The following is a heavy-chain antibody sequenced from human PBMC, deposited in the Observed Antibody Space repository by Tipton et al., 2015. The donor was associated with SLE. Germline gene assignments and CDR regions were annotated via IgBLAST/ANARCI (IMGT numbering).Heavy chain of an antibody. V-gene: IGHV4-39*07. CDR1: GGSISSGGYY. CDR3: ARGRGYPDY. CDR2: INHSGST. D-gene: IGHD2-2*01. J-gene: IGHJ4*02. Sequence: TLSLTCTVSGGSISSGGYYWSWIRQPPGKGLEWIGKINHSGSTNYNPSLKSRVTISVDTSKNQFSLKLSSVTAADTAVYYCARGRGYPDYWGQGTLVTVSS.